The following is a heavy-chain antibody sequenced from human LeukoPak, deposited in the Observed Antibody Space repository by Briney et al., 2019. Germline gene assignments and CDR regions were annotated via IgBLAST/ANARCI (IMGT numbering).Heavy chain of an antibody. Sequence: EASVKVSCKTSGYTFTRYYMQWVRQAPGHGLEWMGIISPSGGSTSYAQKFQGRVTMTRDTSTSTVYMELSSLRSEDAAVYYCTRTYYYDSSGYYYGRDAFDIWGQGTMVTVSS. J-gene: IGHJ3*02. V-gene: IGHV1-46*01. D-gene: IGHD3-22*01. CDR2: ISPSGGST. CDR1: GYTFTRYY. CDR3: TRTYYYDSSGYYYGRDAFDI.